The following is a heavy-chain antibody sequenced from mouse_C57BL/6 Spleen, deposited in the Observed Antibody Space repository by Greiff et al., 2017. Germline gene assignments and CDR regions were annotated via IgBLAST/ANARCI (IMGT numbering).Heavy chain of an antibody. J-gene: IGHJ2*01. CDR2: IDPSDSYT. Sequence: QVQLQQPGAELVRPGTSVKLSCKASGYTFTSYWMHWVKQRPGQGLEWIGVIDPSDSYTNYNQKFKGKATLTVDTSSSTAYMQLSSLTSEDSAVYYCARKLSNYFDYWGQGTTLTVSS. D-gene: IGHD5-1*01. CDR3: ARKLSNYFDY. V-gene: IGHV1-59*01. CDR1: GYTFTSYW.